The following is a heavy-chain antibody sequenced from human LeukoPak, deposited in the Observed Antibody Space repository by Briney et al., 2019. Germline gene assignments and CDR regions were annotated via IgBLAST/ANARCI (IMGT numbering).Heavy chain of an antibody. V-gene: IGHV1-18*01. D-gene: IGHD4-17*01. CDR1: GYTFTTYG. J-gene: IGHJ5*02. CDR2: ISVYNGNT. CDR3: ARAVGTVWFDP. Sequence: ASVKVSCKASGYTFTTYGISWVRQAPGQGLEWLGWISVYNGNTNYAQKLQGRVTMTTDTSTSTAYMELRSLRSDDTAVYYCARAVGTVWFDPWGQGTLVTVSS.